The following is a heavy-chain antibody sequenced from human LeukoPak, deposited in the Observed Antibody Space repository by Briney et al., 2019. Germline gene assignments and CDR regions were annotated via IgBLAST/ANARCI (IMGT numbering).Heavy chain of an antibody. Sequence: GGSLRLSCAASGFTFSSYWMHWVRHAPGKGLVWVSRINSDGSSTNYADSVKGRFTISRDNAKNTLYLQMNSLRAEDTAVYYGASAKSGRRRGGKETLHTVPS. V-gene: IGHV3-74*01. CDR1: GFTFSSYW. CDR2: INSDGSST. J-gene: IGHJ4*02. CDR3: ASAKSGRRR. D-gene: IGHD3-10*01.